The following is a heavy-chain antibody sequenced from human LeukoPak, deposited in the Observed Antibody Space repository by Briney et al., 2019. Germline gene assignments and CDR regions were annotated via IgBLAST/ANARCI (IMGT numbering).Heavy chain of an antibody. D-gene: IGHD4-23*01. Sequence: PSETLSLTCTVSGGSISSSSYYWGWIRQPPGKGLEWIGSTYYSGSTYYNPSLKSRVTISVDTSKNQFSLKLSSVTAADTAVYYCARDPDMTTVVFDYWGQGTLVTVSS. CDR3: ARDPDMTTVVFDY. CDR1: GGSISSSSYY. V-gene: IGHV4-39*07. J-gene: IGHJ4*02. CDR2: TYYSGST.